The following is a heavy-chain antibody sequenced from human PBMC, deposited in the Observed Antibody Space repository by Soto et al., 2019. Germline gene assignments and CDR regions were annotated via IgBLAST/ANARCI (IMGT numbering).Heavy chain of an antibody. Sequence: ESGGGVVQPGRSLRLSCAASGFTFSSYGMHWVRQAPGKGLEWVAVISYDGSNKYYADSVKGRFTISRDNSKNTLYLQMNSLRAEDTAVYYCAKDLGKTYYYDSSGSGGLDYWGQGTLVTVSS. CDR1: GFTFSSYG. J-gene: IGHJ4*02. CDR3: AKDLGKTYYYDSSGSGGLDY. D-gene: IGHD3-22*01. CDR2: ISYDGSNK. V-gene: IGHV3-30*18.